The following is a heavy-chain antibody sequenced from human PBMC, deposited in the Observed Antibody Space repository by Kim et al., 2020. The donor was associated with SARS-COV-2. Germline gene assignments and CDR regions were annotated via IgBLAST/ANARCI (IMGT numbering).Heavy chain of an antibody. J-gene: IGHJ4*02. V-gene: IGHV3-23*01. Sequence: GVSLRLSCTASGFTFSKYALNWVRQAPGKGLEWVSAISDRGDSTYYADSVQGRFTISRDNSKNTLYLQMNGLTADDTAVYYCATSQGIVVVVAATLRNFGYWGQGTLVTVSS. D-gene: IGHD2-15*01. CDR1: GFTFSKYA. CDR3: ATSQGIVVVVAATLRNFGY. CDR2: ISDRGDST.